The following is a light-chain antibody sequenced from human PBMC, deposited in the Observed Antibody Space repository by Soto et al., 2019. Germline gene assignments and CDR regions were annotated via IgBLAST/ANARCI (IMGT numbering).Light chain of an antibody. CDR3: LQHSTYPLT. Sequence: DLQMTQFPSSLSASVGDRVTITCRASQGIRNDLGWYQQKPGKAPKRLIYAASSLQSGVPSRFGGSGSGTEFTLAISSLQPEDSATFYCLQHSTYPLTFGQGTKVEIK. CDR1: QGIRND. J-gene: IGKJ1*01. CDR2: AAS. V-gene: IGKV1-17*01.